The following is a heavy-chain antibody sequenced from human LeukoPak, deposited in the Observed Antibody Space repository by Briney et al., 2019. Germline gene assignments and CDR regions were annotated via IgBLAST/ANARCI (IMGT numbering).Heavy chain of an antibody. V-gene: IGHV3-33*08. Sequence: GTSLRLSCTASGYTFSDYGMHWVRQAPGKGLEWLSVISYSGVVKFYADSVKGRFTISRDNSKNTLYLQMNSLRDEDTAVYYCARDRDEYGFDYWGQGTLVTVSS. CDR3: ARDRDEYGFDY. D-gene: IGHD4-17*01. CDR1: GYTFSDYG. CDR2: ISYSGVVK. J-gene: IGHJ4*02.